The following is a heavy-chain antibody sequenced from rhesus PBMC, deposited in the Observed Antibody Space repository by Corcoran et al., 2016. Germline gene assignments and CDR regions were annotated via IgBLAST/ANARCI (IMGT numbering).Heavy chain of an antibody. CDR3: ARRTVAATHFDY. CDR1: GFSLSTSGMG. CDR2: IYWNDYK. Sequence: QVTLKESGPALVKPTQTLTLTCTVSGFSLSTSGMGVGWIRQPTRKTMEWLAHIYWNDYKYYMTSLDSWLTISKDTSENQVVLTMTNMDPVDTATFYCARRTVAATHFDYWGQGVLVTVSS. D-gene: IGHD4-29*01. V-gene: IGHV2-1*01. J-gene: IGHJ4*01.